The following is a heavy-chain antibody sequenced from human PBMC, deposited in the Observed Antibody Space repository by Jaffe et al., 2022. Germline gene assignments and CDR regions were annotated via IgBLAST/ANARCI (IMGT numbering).Heavy chain of an antibody. CDR1: GYSFTSYW. D-gene: IGHD2-21*02. V-gene: IGHV5-51*03. CDR2: IYPGDSDT. Sequence: EVQLVQSGAEVKKPGESLKISCKGSGYSFTSYWIGWVRQMPGKGLEWMGIIYPGDSDTRYSPSFQGQVTISADKSISTAYLQWSSLKASDTAMYYCARLAFSVVTTPVDLETYYYYMDVWGKGTTVTVSS. CDR3: ARLAFSVVTTPVDLETYYYYMDV. J-gene: IGHJ6*03.